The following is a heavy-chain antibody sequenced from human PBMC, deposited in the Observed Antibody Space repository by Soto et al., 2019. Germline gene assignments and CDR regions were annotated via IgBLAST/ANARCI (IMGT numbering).Heavy chain of an antibody. CDR2: ISSSSSYI. Sequence: EVQLVESGGGLVKPGGSLRLSCAASGFTFSSYSMNWVRQAPGKGLEWVSSISSSSSYIYYADSVKGRFTISRDNAKNSLYLQMNSLRAEDTAVYYCARELYEDGNSGWYDAFDIWGQGTMVTVSS. CDR1: GFTFSSYS. CDR3: ARELYEDGNSGWYDAFDI. V-gene: IGHV3-21*01. D-gene: IGHD6-19*01. J-gene: IGHJ3*02.